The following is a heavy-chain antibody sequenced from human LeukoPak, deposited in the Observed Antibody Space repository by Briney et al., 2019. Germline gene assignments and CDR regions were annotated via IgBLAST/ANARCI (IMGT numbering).Heavy chain of an antibody. CDR3: ARTYGSGSPFDY. V-gene: IGHV1-69*02. Sequence: SVKVSCKASGGTFSSYTISWVRQAPGQGLEWMGRMIPILGIANYAQEFQGRVTITADKSTSTAYMELSSLRSEDTAVYYCARTYGSGSPFDYWGQGNLVTVFS. CDR2: MIPILGIA. J-gene: IGHJ4*02. CDR1: GGTFSSYT. D-gene: IGHD3-10*01.